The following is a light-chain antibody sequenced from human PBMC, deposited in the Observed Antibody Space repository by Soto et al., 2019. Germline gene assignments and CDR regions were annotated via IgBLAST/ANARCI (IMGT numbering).Light chain of an antibody. CDR3: ATCDGSLSLCV. Sequence: QSVLTQPPSVSAAPEQKVTISCSGGSSNLGINFVSWYQQFPGGVPKLLIYENNKRPSGIPDRFSGAKSGTSATLDITGLQAGDEADYYCATCDGSLSLCVFGGGTKLTVL. V-gene: IGLV1-51*02. J-gene: IGLJ1*01. CDR1: SSNLGINF. CDR2: ENN.